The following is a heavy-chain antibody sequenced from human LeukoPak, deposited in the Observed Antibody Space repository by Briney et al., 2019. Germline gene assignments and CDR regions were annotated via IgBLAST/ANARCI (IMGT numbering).Heavy chain of an antibody. J-gene: IGHJ6*03. CDR2: IIPIFGTA. D-gene: IGHD4-23*01. CDR1: GYTFINFD. Sequence: SVKVSCKASGYTFINFDINWVRQAPGQGLEWMGGIIPIFGTANYAQKFQGRGTITADKSTSTAYMELSSLRSEDTAVYYCARTTVDEYDKYQYYYYYMDVWGKGTTVTVSS. V-gene: IGHV1-69*06. CDR3: ARTTVDEYDKYQYYYYYMDV.